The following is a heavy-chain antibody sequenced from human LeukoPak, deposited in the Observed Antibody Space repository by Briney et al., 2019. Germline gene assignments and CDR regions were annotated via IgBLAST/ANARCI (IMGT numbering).Heavy chain of an antibody. D-gene: IGHD3-10*01. CDR1: GGSISSYY. V-gene: IGHV4-59*08. J-gene: IGHJ5*02. CDR3: ARRLQYYYGSGSPPPPWFDP. Sequence: SETLSLTCTVSGGSISSYYWSWIRQPPGKGLEWIGYIYYSGSTNYNPSLKSRVTISVDTSKNQFSLKLSSVTAADTAVYYCARRLQYYYGSGSPPPPWFDPWGQGTLVTVSS. CDR2: IYYSGST.